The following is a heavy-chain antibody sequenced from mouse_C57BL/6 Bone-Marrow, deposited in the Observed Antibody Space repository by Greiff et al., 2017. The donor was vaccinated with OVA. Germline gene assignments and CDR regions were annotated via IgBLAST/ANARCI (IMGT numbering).Heavy chain of an antibody. Sequence: VQLQQSVAELVRPGASVKLSCTASGFNIKNTYMHWVKQRPEQGLEWIGRIDPANGNTKYAPKFQGKATITADTSSNTAYLQLSSLTSEDTAIYYCARCPITTVVAHWYFDVWGTGTTVTVSS. CDR2: IDPANGNT. J-gene: IGHJ1*03. V-gene: IGHV14-3*01. CDR3: ARCPITTVVAHWYFDV. D-gene: IGHD1-1*01. CDR1: GFNIKNTY.